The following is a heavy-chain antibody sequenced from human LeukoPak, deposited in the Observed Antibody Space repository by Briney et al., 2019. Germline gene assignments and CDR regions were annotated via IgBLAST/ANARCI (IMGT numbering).Heavy chain of an antibody. J-gene: IGHJ4*02. CDR3: ARRAGAYSHPYDY. V-gene: IGHV3-7*03. CDR2: IKQDVSEI. CDR1: GFTFSSYG. D-gene: IGHD4/OR15-4a*01. Sequence: GGSLRLSCAASGFTFSSYGMHWVRQAPGKGPEWVANIKQDVSEIYYVDSVKGRFTISRDNAKNSLFLQMNSLRAEDTAVYYCARRAGAYSHPYDYWGQGTLVTVSS.